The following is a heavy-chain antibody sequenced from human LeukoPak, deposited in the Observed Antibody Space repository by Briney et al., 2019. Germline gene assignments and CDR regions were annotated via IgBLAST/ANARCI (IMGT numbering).Heavy chain of an antibody. Sequence: PGGSLRLSCAASGFTFSGSAMHWVRQASGKGLEWVGRIRSKANSYATAYAASVKGRFTISRDDSKNTAYLRMNSLKTEDTAVYYCTRRRGTDYFDYWGQGTLVTVSS. CDR3: TRRRGTDYFDY. V-gene: IGHV3-73*01. CDR1: GFTFSGSA. D-gene: IGHD1-1*01. J-gene: IGHJ4*02. CDR2: IRSKANSYAT.